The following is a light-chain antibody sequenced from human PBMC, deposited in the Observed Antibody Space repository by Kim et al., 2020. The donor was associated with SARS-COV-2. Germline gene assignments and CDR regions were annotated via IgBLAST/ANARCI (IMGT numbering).Light chain of an antibody. V-gene: IGKV1-27*01. Sequence: DIQMTQSPSSLSASVGDRVTLTCRASQAINNYLAWYQQKPGKVPKLLIYAASTLQSGVPSRFSGSGSGTDFTLTISSLQPEDVATYYCQKYNSAPWTFGQGTKVDIK. CDR3: QKYNSAPWT. CDR2: AAS. CDR1: QAINNY. J-gene: IGKJ1*01.